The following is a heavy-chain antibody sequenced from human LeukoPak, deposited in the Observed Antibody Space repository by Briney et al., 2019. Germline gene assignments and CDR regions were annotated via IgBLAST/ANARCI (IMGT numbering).Heavy chain of an antibody. V-gene: IGHV3-7*01. CDR1: GFTFSSYW. CDR3: ARDLIAGRSDAFGI. D-gene: IGHD6-13*01. Sequence: PGGSLRLSCAASGFTFSSYWMSWVRQAPGKGLEWVANIRQDGSEKYYVDSVKGRFTISRDNAKNSLYLQMNSLRAEDTAVYYCARDLIAGRSDAFGIWGQGTMVTVSS. J-gene: IGHJ3*02. CDR2: IRQDGSEK.